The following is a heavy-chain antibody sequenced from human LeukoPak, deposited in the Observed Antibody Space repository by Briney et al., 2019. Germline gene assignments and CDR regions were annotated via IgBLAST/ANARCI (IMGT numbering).Heavy chain of an antibody. CDR3: ARGSRSIVARYFDL. Sequence: SETLSLTCAVYGGSFSGYYWSWSRQPPGKGLEWIGEINHSGSTNYNPSLKSRVTISVDTSKNQFSLKLSSVTAADTAVYYCARGSRSIVARYFDLWGRGTRVTVYS. CDR2: INHSGST. CDR1: GGSFSGYY. J-gene: IGHJ2*01. D-gene: IGHD3-22*01. V-gene: IGHV4-34*01.